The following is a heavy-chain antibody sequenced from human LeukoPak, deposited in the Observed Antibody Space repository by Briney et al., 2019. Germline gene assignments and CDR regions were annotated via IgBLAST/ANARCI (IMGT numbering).Heavy chain of an antibody. CDR2: ISGSGGST. D-gene: IGHD4-17*01. J-gene: IGHJ4*02. V-gene: IGHV3-23*01. CDR1: GFTFSSYG. Sequence: GGSLRLSCAASGFTFSSYGMSWVRQAPGKGLEWVSAISGSGGSTYYADSVEGRLTISRDNSKNTLYLQMNSLRAEDTAVYYCAKNTVTTLLSFDYWGQGTLVTVSS. CDR3: AKNTVTTLLSFDY.